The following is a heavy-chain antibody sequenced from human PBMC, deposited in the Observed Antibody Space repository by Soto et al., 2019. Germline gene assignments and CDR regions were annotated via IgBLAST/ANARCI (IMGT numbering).Heavy chain of an antibody. CDR2: IYYSGST. D-gene: IGHD5-18*01. J-gene: IGHJ5*02. CDR3: ARDGDTAMVTGNWFDP. V-gene: IGHV4-59*01. Sequence: PLEILSLTCTVSGGSIISYYWSWIRQPPGKGLEWIGYIYYSGSTNYNPSLKSRVTISVDTSKNQFSLKLSSVTAADTAVYYCARDGDTAMVTGNWFDPWGQGTLVTVSS. CDR1: GGSIISYY.